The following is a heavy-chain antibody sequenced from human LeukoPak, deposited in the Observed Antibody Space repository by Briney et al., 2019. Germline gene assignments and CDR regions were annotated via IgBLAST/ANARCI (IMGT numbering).Heavy chain of an antibody. J-gene: IGHJ4*02. Sequence: GRSLRLSCAASGFTFDDYAMHWVRQAPGKGLEWVSGVSWNSGSIGYADSVKGRFTISRDNAGNSLYLQMNSLRAEDTALYYCSKARGVRGGNFDYWGQGTLVTVSS. V-gene: IGHV3-9*01. D-gene: IGHD3-10*01. CDR1: GFTFDDYA. CDR2: VSWNSGSI. CDR3: SKARGVRGGNFDY.